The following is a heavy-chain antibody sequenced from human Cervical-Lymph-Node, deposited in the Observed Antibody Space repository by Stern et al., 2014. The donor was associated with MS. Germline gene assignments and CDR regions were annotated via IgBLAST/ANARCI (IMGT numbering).Heavy chain of an antibody. CDR3: ARGYCSGGSCYPGYYYYGMDV. CDR2: IYYSGST. J-gene: IGHJ6*02. V-gene: IGHV4-31*03. Sequence: QVQLQESGPGLVKPSQTLSLTCTVSGGSISSGGYYWSWIRQHPGKGLEGIGYIYYSGSTYYNPSLKSRVTISVDTSKNQFSLKLSSVTAADTAVYYCARGYCSGGSCYPGYYYYGMDVWGQGTTVTVSS. CDR1: GGSISSGGYY. D-gene: IGHD2-15*01.